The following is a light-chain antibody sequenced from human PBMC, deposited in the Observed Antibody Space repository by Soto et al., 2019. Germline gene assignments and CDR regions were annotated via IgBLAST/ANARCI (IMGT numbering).Light chain of an antibody. Sequence: QSVLTQPASVSGSPGQSITISCTGTTSDVSIYNYVSWYQQHPGKAPKLMIYGVSNRPSGVSNRLSGAKSGHTASLTISGLQVEDEADYYCCSYTSSTNYVFGPGTKLTVL. V-gene: IGLV2-14*01. CDR3: CSYTSSTNYV. J-gene: IGLJ1*01. CDR1: TSDVSIYNY. CDR2: GVS.